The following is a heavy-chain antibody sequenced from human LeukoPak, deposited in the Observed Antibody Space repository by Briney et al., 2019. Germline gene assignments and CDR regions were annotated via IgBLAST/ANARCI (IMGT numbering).Heavy chain of an antibody. CDR2: ISGSGSST. D-gene: IGHD1-26*01. V-gene: IGHV3-23*01. J-gene: IGHJ4*02. CDR1: GFTFSSYA. CDR3: ARSAGSYYRFDY. Sequence: PGGSLRLSCAASGFTFSSYAMSWVRQARGKGLEWVSVISGSGSSTYYADSVKGRFTISRDNSKNTLYLQMNSLRAEDTAVYYCARSAGSYYRFDYWGQGTLVTVSS.